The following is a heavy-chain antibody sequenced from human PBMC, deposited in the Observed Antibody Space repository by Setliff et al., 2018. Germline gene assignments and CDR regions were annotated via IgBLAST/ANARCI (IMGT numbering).Heavy chain of an antibody. CDR1: GYSISSDHY. V-gene: IGHV4-38-2*02. CDR2: IYHSGSA. Sequence: PLETLSLTCAVSGYSISSDHYWGWIRQPPGKGLEWIGSIYHSGSAYYNPSLKSRVTISVDTSKNQFSLKLSSVTAADRAVYYCARDGGNGYGVDAYAGGGFDIWGQGTMVTVSS. CDR3: ARDGGNGYGVDAYAGGGFDI. D-gene: IGHD5-18*01. J-gene: IGHJ3*02.